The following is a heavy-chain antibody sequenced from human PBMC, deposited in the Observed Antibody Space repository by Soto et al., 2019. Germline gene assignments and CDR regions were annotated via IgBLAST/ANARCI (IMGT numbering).Heavy chain of an antibody. CDR1: GFTFSNYG. J-gene: IGHJ4*02. CDR2: ISYDGGHQ. V-gene: IGHV3-30*18. CDR3: VKGSWTDYYFHD. D-gene: IGHD1-1*01. Sequence: QVQLVESGGGVVQPGRSLRLSCAVSGFTFSNYGMHWVRQAPGKGLEWVAAISYDGGHQYYANSMKGRFTIFRDNSKNTLSLEMISLRPEDTAVYYCVKGSWTDYYFHDWGQGTLVTVSS.